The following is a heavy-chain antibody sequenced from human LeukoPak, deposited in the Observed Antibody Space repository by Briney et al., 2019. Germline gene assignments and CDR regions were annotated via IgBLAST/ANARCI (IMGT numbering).Heavy chain of an antibody. CDR3: AKHLGDSEYYGMDV. CDR2: IGGSGGRT. CDR1: GFTFSSYA. D-gene: IGHD3-16*01. V-gene: IGHV3-23*01. J-gene: IGHJ6*02. Sequence: GGSLRLSCAASGFTFSSYAMSWVRQAPGKGLEWVSTIGGSGGRTYYADSVKGRFTSSRDRSENTLYLQMNSLGAEDTAVYYCAKHLGDSEYYGMDVWGQGTSVTVSS.